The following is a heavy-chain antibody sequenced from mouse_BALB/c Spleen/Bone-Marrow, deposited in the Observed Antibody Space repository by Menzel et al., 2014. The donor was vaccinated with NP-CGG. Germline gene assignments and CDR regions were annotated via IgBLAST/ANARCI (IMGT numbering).Heavy chain of an antibody. CDR2: LWSGGST. Sequence: VMLVESGPGLVAPSQSLSITCTISGFSLTSYGVHWVRQPPGKGLEWLVVLWSGGSTTYNSALRSRLSISKDNSKSQVFLKMNSLQTDDTAMYYCARNGNFYAMDYWGQGTSVTVSS. CDR3: ARNGNFYAMDY. CDR1: GFSLTSYG. J-gene: IGHJ4*01. D-gene: IGHD2-1*01. V-gene: IGHV2-6-1*01.